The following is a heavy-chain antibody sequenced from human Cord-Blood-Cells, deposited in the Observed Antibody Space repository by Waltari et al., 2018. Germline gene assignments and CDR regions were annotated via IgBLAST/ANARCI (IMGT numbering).Heavy chain of an antibody. Sequence: QVQLVESGGGVVQPGRSLRLSCAASGFPFSSYAMHWVRQAPGKGLEWVAVISYDGSNKYYADSVKGRFTISRDNSKNTLYLQMNSLRAEDTAVYYCASPIAVAGTDYWGQGTLVTVSS. J-gene: IGHJ4*02. CDR1: GFPFSSYA. CDR2: ISYDGSNK. CDR3: ASPIAVAGTDY. V-gene: IGHV3-30*04. D-gene: IGHD6-19*01.